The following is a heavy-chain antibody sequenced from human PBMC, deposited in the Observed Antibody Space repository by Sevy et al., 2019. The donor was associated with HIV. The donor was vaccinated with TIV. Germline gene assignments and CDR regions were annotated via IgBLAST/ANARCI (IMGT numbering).Heavy chain of an antibody. V-gene: IGHV1-69*13. D-gene: IGHD3-3*01. Sequence: ASVKVSCKASGDTFNTYAIVWVREAPGQGLEWMGGIVPKFGTANYAQKFQGKVTMTADESTSTAYMELSSLRSEDMAVYYCARRGITIFGVLTFDIWGQWTTVTVSS. J-gene: IGHJ3*02. CDR2: IVPKFGTA. CDR3: ARRGITIFGVLTFDI. CDR1: GDTFNTYA.